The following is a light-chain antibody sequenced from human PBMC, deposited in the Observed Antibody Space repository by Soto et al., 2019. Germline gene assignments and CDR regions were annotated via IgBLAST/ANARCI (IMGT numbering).Light chain of an antibody. CDR1: QSISAW. CDR3: QQYNSDSRT. V-gene: IGKV1-5*03. J-gene: IGKJ1*01. CDR2: KAS. Sequence: DIQMTQSPSTLSASVGDRVTITCRASQSISAWLAWYQQKPGKAPKLLIYKASSLESGVPSRFSGSRSGTEFTLTISSLQPDDFATYYCQQYNSDSRTFGQETKVEIK.